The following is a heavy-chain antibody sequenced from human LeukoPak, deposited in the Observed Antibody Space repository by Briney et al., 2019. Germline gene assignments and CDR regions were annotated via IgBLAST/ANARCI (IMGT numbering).Heavy chain of an antibody. J-gene: IGHJ6*03. CDR3: ARTPGYYYYMDV. Sequence: SETLSLTCTVSGGSISSGSYYWSWIRQPAGKGLEWIGRIYTSGSTNYNPSLKSRVTISVDTSKNQFSLKLSSVTAADTAVYYCARTPGYYYYMDVWGKGTTVTVSS. CDR1: GGSISSGSYY. CDR2: IYTSGST. D-gene: IGHD2-15*01. V-gene: IGHV4-61*02.